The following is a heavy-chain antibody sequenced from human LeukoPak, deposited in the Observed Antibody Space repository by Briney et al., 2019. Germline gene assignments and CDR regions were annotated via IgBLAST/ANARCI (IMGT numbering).Heavy chain of an antibody. CDR2: ISNNGGYT. J-gene: IGHJ4*02. CDR3: AEVLDY. CDR1: GFTFSSSA. Sequence: GGSLRLSCAASGFTFSSSAMSWVRQAPGKGLEWVSAISNNGGYTYYADSVQGRFTISRDNSKSTLCLQMNSLRAEDTAVYYCAEVLDYWGQGTLVTVSS. V-gene: IGHV3-23*01.